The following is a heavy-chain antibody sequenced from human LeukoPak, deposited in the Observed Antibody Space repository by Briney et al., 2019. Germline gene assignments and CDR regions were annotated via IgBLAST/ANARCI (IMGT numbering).Heavy chain of an antibody. CDR3: ARGTDFWSGYSPRDNYYYMDV. CDR1: GGSISSYY. V-gene: IGHV4-59*08. D-gene: IGHD3-3*01. CDR2: IYYSGST. J-gene: IGHJ6*03. Sequence: PSETLSLTCTVSGGSISSYYWNWIRQPPGKGLEWIGYIYYSGSTNYNPSLKSRVTISVDTSKNQFSLKLSSVTAADTAVYYCARGTDFWSGYSPRDNYYYMDVWGTGTTVTVSS.